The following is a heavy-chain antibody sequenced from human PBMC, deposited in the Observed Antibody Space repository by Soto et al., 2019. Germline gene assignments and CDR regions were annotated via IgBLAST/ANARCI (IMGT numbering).Heavy chain of an antibody. V-gene: IGHV3-13*01. CDR2: IGTAGDT. CDR3: ARIPGEYSGYGDYGMDV. D-gene: IGHD5-12*01. Sequence: GGSLRLSCAASGFTFSSYDMHWVRQATGKGLEWVSAIGTAGDTYYPGSVKGRFTISRENAKNSLYLQMNSLRAGDTAVYYCARIPGEYSGYGDYGMDVWGQGTTVTVSS. J-gene: IGHJ6*02. CDR1: GFTFSSYD.